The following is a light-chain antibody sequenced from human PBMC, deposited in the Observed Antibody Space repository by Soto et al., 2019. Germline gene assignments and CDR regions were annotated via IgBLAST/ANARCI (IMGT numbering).Light chain of an antibody. V-gene: IGLV2-14*01. Sequence: QSALTQPASVSGSPGQSITISCTGTSGDIGSYNRVSWYQQHPGKAPKLIIYEVTDRPSGVSNRFSGSKSGNTASLTISGLQAEDEAEYYCSSSTNIKKRACVFGTGTKLTVL. CDR2: EVT. CDR1: SGDIGSYNR. J-gene: IGLJ1*01. CDR3: SSSTNIKKRACV.